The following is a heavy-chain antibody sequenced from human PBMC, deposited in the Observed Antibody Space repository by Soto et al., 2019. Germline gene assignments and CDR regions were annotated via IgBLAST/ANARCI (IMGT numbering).Heavy chain of an antibody. CDR1: GDSVSSNSAA. CDR2: TYYRSKWYN. Sequence: SQTLSLTCAISGDSVSSNSAAWNWIRQSPSRGLEWLGRTYYRSKWYNDYAVSVKSRITINPDTSKNQFSLQLNSVTPEDTAVYYCARDKSGPAYSGYDYFDYYYGMDVWGQGRTATVSS. D-gene: IGHD5-12*01. CDR3: ARDKSGPAYSGYDYFDYYYGMDV. V-gene: IGHV6-1*01. J-gene: IGHJ6*02.